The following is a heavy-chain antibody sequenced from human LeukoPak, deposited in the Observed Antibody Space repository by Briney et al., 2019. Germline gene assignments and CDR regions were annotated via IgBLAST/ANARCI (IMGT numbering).Heavy chain of an antibody. CDR3: ARGPDILTGYPTLDY. J-gene: IGHJ4*02. D-gene: IGHD3-9*01. Sequence: ASVKVSCKASGYTFTSYGISWVRQAPGQGLEWMGWISAYNDNTNYAQKLQGRVTMTTDTSTSTAYMELRSLRSDDTAVYYCARGPDILTGYPTLDYWGQGTLVTVSS. V-gene: IGHV1-18*04. CDR1: GYTFTSYG. CDR2: ISAYNDNT.